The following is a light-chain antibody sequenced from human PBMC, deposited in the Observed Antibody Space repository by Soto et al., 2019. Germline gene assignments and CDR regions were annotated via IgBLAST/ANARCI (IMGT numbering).Light chain of an antibody. CDR2: AAS. CDR3: QKYGSPSIT. CDR1: QTVSSNY. Sequence: EIVLTQSPCTLSLSLGEGATLSCRASQTVSSNYLAWYHQKPGQAPRLLIYAASTRPTGLPDRFSGRGSRTYFTLTISILEDEYFAVYCCQKYGSPSITFGQGTRREIK. J-gene: IGKJ5*01. V-gene: IGKV3-20*01.